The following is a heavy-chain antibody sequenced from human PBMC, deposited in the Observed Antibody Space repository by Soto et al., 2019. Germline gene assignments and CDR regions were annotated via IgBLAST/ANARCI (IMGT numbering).Heavy chain of an antibody. CDR3: ARDHCSGGSCYPAVGAFDI. J-gene: IGHJ3*02. Sequence: GGTNYAQKFQGWVTMTRDTSISTAYMELSRLRSDDTAVYYCARDHCSGGSCYPAVGAFDIWGQGTMVTVSS. V-gene: IGHV1-2*04. CDR2: GGT. D-gene: IGHD2-15*01.